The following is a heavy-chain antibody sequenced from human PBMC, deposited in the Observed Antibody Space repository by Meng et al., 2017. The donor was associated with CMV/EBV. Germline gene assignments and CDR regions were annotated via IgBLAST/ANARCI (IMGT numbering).Heavy chain of an antibody. CDR3: ARGVIEMATRVGLRY. CDR2: IIPIFGTA. D-gene: IGHD5-24*01. Sequence: VLLVQSGEEVRKPGSAVKVPWKASGGTFSSYAIGWVRQAPGQGLEWMGGIIPIFGTANYAQKFQGRVTITADESTSTAYMELSSLRSEDTAVYYCARGVIEMATRVGLRYWGQGTLVTVSS. V-gene: IGHV1-69*12. CDR1: GGTFSSYA. J-gene: IGHJ4*02.